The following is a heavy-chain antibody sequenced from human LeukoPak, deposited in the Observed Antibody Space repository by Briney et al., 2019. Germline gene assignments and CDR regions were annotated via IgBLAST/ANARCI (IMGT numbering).Heavy chain of an antibody. Sequence: GASVKVSCKASGYTFTNYYMHWVRQAPGQGLEWMGIINPSGSSTSYAQKFQGRVTMTRDTSTSTVYMELSSLRSDDTAVYYCARTAARRFDYWGQGTLVTVSS. CDR3: ARTAARRFDY. J-gene: IGHJ4*02. CDR2: INPSGSST. D-gene: IGHD6-6*01. V-gene: IGHV1-46*01. CDR1: GYTFTNYY.